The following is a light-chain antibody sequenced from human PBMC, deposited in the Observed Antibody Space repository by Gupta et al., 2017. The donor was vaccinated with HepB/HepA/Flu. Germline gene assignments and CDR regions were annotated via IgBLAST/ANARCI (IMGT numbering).Light chain of an antibody. Sequence: QSVVTKPRSASGPPGQRVTISCSGCNSNIGHNAVNWYQHVPGSAPKLLIYDTTHRPSGVPDRFSGSKSGTSASLAISGLQSEDEADYYCATWDDSLNGAVFGGGTKLTVL. V-gene: IGLV1-44*01. CDR2: DTT. CDR3: ATWDDSLNGAV. J-gene: IGLJ2*01. CDR1: NSNIGHNA.